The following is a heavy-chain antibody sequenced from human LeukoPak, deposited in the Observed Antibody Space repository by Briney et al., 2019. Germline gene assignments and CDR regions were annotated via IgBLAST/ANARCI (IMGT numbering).Heavy chain of an antibody. Sequence: PGGSLRLSCAASGFTFSSYWMRWVRQAPGKGLEWVANIKQDGSEKYYADSVKGRFTISRDNAKNSLYVQMNSLRAEDTAVYYCAREVTTGTLFDYWGQGTLVTVSS. V-gene: IGHV3-7*01. CDR1: GFTFSSYW. J-gene: IGHJ4*02. CDR3: AREVTTGTLFDY. CDR2: IKQDGSEK. D-gene: IGHD1-14*01.